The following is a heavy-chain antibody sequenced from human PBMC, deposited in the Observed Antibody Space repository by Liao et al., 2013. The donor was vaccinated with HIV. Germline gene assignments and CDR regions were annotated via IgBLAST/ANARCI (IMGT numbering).Heavy chain of an antibody. CDR3: ARVKKTQYYGSMSQSSWFDP. CDR2: FYHSGAT. Sequence: QLQLQESGSGLVEPSQTLSLTCTVSGASLSYGGYSWSWIRQTPGKGLEWIGYFYHSGATFYNPSLKSRVSISVDRSRNQFSLRLTSVTAADTAVYYCARVKKTQYYGSMSQSSWFDPWGQGTLVTVSS. V-gene: IGHV4-30-2*01. D-gene: IGHD3-10*01. CDR1: GASLSYGGYS. J-gene: IGHJ5*02.